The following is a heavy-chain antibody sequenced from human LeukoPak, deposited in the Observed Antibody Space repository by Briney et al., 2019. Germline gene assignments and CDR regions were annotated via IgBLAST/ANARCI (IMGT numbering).Heavy chain of an antibody. D-gene: IGHD2-2*01. CDR3: AREPSGYCSSTSCYPYYYYGMDV. Sequence: SVKVSCKASGGTFSSYAISWVRQAPGQGLEWMGRIIPILGIANYAQKFQGRVTITAGKSTSTAYMELSSLRSEDTAVYYCAREPSGYCSSTSCYPYYYYGMDVWGQGTTVTVSS. CDR1: GGTFSSYA. CDR2: IIPILGIA. V-gene: IGHV1-69*04. J-gene: IGHJ6*02.